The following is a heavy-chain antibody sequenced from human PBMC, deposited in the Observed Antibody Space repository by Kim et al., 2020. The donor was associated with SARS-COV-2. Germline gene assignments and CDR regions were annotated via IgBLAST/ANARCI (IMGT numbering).Heavy chain of an antibody. V-gene: IGHV4-39*01. Sequence: SETLSLTCTVSGGSISSSSYYWGWIRQPPGKGLEWIGSIYYSGSTYYNPSLKSRVTISVDTSKNQFSLKLSSVTAADTAVYYCASQGDYCSSTSCYGGADYWGQGTLVTVSS. CDR1: GGSISSSSYY. CDR3: ASQGDYCSSTSCYGGADY. J-gene: IGHJ4*02. D-gene: IGHD2-2*01. CDR2: IYYSGST.